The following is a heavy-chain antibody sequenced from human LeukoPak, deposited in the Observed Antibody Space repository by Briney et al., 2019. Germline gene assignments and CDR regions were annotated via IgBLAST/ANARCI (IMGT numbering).Heavy chain of an antibody. CDR3: ASLPYYYGSGSYYNVVDY. D-gene: IGHD3-10*01. Sequence: GGSLRLSCAASGFTFSSYEMNWVRPAPGEGREWVSYISSRGSTIYYADSVKGRFPISRDNAKNTLYLQMNSLRAEDTAVYYCASLPYYYGSGSYYNVVDYWGQGTLVTVSS. V-gene: IGHV3-48*03. CDR2: ISSRGSTI. J-gene: IGHJ4*02. CDR1: GFTFSSYE.